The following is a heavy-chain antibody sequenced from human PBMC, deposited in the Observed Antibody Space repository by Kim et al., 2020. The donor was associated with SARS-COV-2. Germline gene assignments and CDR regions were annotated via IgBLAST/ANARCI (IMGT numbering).Heavy chain of an antibody. CDR3: ARERIWFGELSGGTDFYY. CDR2: ISAYNGNT. J-gene: IGHJ4*02. V-gene: IGHV1-18*01. D-gene: IGHD3-10*01. CDR1: GHTFTSYG. Sequence: ASVKVSCKASGHTFTSYGISWVRQAPGQGLEWMGWISAYNGNTNYAQKLQGRVTMTTDTSTSTAYMELRSLRSDDTAVYYCARERIWFGELSGGTDFYYWGQGTLVTVSS.